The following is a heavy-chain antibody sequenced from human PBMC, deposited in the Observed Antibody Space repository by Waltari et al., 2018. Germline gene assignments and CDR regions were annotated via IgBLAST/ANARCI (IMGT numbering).Heavy chain of an antibody. V-gene: IGHV3-21*01. D-gene: IGHD3-10*01. J-gene: IGHJ5*02. CDR1: GFTFSSYS. Sequence: EVQLVESGGGLVKPGGSLRLSCAASGFTFSSYSMNWVRQAPGRGVEWVSSISSSSSYIYYADSVKGRFTISRDNAKNSLYLQMNSLRAEDTAVYYCARDQGSGGFDPWGQGTLVTVSS. CDR2: ISSSSSYI. CDR3: ARDQGSGGFDP.